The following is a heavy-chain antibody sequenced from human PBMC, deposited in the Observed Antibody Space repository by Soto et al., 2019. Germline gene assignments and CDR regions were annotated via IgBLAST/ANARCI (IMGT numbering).Heavy chain of an antibody. CDR1: GGSISSYY. J-gene: IGHJ6*03. V-gene: IGHV4-59*08. CDR2: IYYSGST. D-gene: IGHD3-3*01. Sequence: SETLSLTCTVSGGSISSYYWSWIRQPPGKGLEWIGYIYYSGSTNYNPSLKSRVTISVDTSKNQFSLKLSSVTAADTAVYYCARVRFPNSTIFGVVNSHYYYYYYMDVWGKGTTVTVSS. CDR3: ARVRFPNSTIFGVVNSHYYYYYYMDV.